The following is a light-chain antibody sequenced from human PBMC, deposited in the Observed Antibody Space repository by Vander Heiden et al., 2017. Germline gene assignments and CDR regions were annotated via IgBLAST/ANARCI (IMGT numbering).Light chain of an antibody. J-gene: IGLJ3*02. Sequence: QSVLTQPPSMSEAPRQRVTISCSGSSSNIENNAVNWYQQLPGKAPKLLIYYDNLLASGVSDRFSGSKSGTSASLAIRGLRSEDEADYYCASWDDSLHGPVFGGGTKLTVL. CDR3: ASWDDSLHGPV. CDR2: YDN. CDR1: SSNIENNA. V-gene: IGLV1-36*01.